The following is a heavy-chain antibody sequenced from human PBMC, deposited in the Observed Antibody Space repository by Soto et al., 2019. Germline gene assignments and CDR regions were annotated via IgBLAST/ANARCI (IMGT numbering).Heavy chain of an antibody. J-gene: IGHJ6*02. Sequence: DVQLLESGGGLVEPGGSLRLSCAVSGFSVTDAWMNWVRQVPGKGLAWVGRIKSKFDGGATDYAATVKGRFTISKDDSKNMLYLKMNSLKTEDTGVYYCTIPTTDTPMVTEYYYFALDVWGPGTTVSVSS. CDR3: TIPTTDTPMVTEYYYFALDV. CDR1: GFSVTDAW. D-gene: IGHD5-18*01. CDR2: IKSKFDGGAT. V-gene: IGHV3-15*07.